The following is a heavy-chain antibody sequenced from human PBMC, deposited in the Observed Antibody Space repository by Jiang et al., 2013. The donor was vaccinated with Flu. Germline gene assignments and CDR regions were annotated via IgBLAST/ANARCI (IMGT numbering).Heavy chain of an antibody. CDR1: GYSFTTSW. V-gene: IGHV5-51*01. CDR2: IYPGDSDT. CDR3: ALLPHSSGYYEPFLY. J-gene: IGHJ4*02. D-gene: IGHD3-22*01. Sequence: GAEVKKPGESLKISCKGSGYSFTTSWIAWVRQMPGKGLEWMGIIYPGDSDTRYSPSFQGQVTISADKSISTAYLQWSSLKASDTAMYFCALLPHSSGYYEPFLYWGQGTLVTVSS.